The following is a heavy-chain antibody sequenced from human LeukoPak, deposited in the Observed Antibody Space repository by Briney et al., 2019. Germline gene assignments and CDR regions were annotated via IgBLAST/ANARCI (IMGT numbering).Heavy chain of an antibody. CDR3: AKGGSSSWDYFDS. CDR2: LTPSGSST. D-gene: IGHD6-13*01. Sequence: GGSLRLSCAASGFTFSNAWMSWVRQAPGKGLEWVSALTPSGSSTYYADSVKGRFTFSRDNSKNTLYLQMNSLRVEDTAIYYCAKGGSSSWDYFDSWGQGTLVTVSP. J-gene: IGHJ4*02. CDR1: GFTFSNAW. V-gene: IGHV3-23*01.